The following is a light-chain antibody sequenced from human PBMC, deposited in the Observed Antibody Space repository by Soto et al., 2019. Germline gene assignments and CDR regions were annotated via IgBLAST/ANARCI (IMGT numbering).Light chain of an antibody. J-gene: IGKJ3*01. CDR2: DAS. CDR1: QSVSSY. Sequence: EIVLTQSPATLSLSPGERATLSCRASQSVSSYLAWYQQKPGQAPRLLIYDASNRATGIPARFSGSGSGTDFTLTISSLEPXDFXXXYCQQRSNWPRFTFGPGTKVXIK. V-gene: IGKV3-11*01. CDR3: QQRSNWPRFT.